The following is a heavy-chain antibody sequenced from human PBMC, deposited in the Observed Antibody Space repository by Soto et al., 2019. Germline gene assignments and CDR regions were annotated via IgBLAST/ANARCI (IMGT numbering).Heavy chain of an antibody. CDR3: VRDYASDSGVHLDF. Sequence: QVQLVQSGTEVKKPGASVKVSSKASGYSFTHYVIHWVRQAPGQRLEGMGWIGAGDGKTYYSQNFKSRVTITKDTSASKAYMELSSLISEDTAVYYCVRDYASDSGVHLDFWGQGTLVTVSS. V-gene: IGHV1-3*01. CDR1: GYSFTHYV. J-gene: IGHJ4*02. D-gene: IGHD3-22*01. CDR2: IGAGDGKT.